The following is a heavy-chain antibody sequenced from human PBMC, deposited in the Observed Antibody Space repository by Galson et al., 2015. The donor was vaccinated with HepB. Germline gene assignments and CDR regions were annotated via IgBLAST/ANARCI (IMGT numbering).Heavy chain of an antibody. CDR3: AKDPPGSRWPNYYYHHMDV. J-gene: IGHJ6*03. CDR1: GFTFTTCG. D-gene: IGHD3-10*01. CDR2: ISYDGSNK. Sequence: SLRLSCAASGFTFTTCGMHWVRQAPGKGLEWVTIISYDGSNKDYADSVKGRFAVSRDNSKNTLYLQMNSLRPDDTAIYYCAKDPPGSRWPNYYYHHMDVWGKGTTVTVSS. V-gene: IGHV3-30*18.